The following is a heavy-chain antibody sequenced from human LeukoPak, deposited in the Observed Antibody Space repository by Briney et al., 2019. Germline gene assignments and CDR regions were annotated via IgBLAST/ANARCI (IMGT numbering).Heavy chain of an antibody. CDR1: GGSISGTY. CDR2: IYHSGST. D-gene: IGHD4-17*01. Sequence: PSETLSLTCTVSGGSISGTYWSWIRQPPGKGLEGIGNIYHSGSTNYNPSLRSRLTISVDTSKNQSSLKLTSVTAADTAVYYCARDMTTVTRGLDYWGQGTLV. CDR3: ARDMTTVTRGLDY. V-gene: IGHV4-59*01. J-gene: IGHJ4*02.